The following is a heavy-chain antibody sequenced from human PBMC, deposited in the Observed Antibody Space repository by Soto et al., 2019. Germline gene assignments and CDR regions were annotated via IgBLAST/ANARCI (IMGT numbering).Heavy chain of an antibody. CDR1: GGSISSSSYY. D-gene: IGHD2-21*02. V-gene: IGHV4-39*01. J-gene: IGHJ4*02. CDR2: IYYSGST. CDR3: ARLGWVTMVVTATLDY. Sequence: PSETLSLTCTVSGGSISSSSYYWGWIRQPPGKGLEWIGSIYYSGSTYYNPSLKSRVTISVDTSKNQFSLKLSSVTAADTAVYYCARLGWVTMVVTATLDYWGQGTLVTVSS.